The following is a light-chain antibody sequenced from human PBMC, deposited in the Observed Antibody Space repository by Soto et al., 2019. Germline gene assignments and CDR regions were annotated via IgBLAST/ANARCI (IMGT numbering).Light chain of an antibody. CDR3: QQSYSSPFT. CDR1: QNITRY. J-gene: IGKJ3*01. CDR2: ATS. V-gene: IGKV1-39*01. Sequence: DIQMTQSPSSLSRSAGDRVTITCRTSQNITRYLNWYQQKPGKAPKLLINATSGLRSGVPSRFSGSGSGTDFTLTISTLQPDDFATYYCQQSYSSPFTFGPGTKVDIK.